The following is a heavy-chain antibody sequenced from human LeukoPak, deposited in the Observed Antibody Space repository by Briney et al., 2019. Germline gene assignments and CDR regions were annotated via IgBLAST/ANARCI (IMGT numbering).Heavy chain of an antibody. J-gene: IGHJ4*02. CDR3: ARDWVSGSGTPYFDY. D-gene: IGHD3-10*01. Sequence: GGSLRLSCAASGFTFSSYWMSWVRQAPGKGLEWVANIKQDGSEKYYVDSVKGRFTISRDNAKNSLYLQMNSLRAEDTAVYYCARDWVSGSGTPYFDYWGQGTLVTVSS. CDR1: GFTFSSYW. CDR2: IKQDGSEK. V-gene: IGHV3-7*01.